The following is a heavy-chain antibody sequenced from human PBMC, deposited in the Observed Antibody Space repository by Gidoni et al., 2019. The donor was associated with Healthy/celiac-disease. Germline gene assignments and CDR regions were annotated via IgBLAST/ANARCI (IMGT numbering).Heavy chain of an antibody. CDR1: GYTFTSYA. J-gene: IGHJ4*02. CDR3: ARDIVVVPAAMPHDY. V-gene: IGHV1-3*01. D-gene: IGHD2-2*01. Sequence: QVQLVQSGAEVKKPGASVQVSCKASGYTFTSYAMHWVRQAPGQRLEWMGWINAGNGNTKYSQKFQGRVTITRDTSASTAYMELSSLRSEDTAVYYCARDIVVVPAAMPHDYWGQGTLVTVSS. CDR2: INAGNGNT.